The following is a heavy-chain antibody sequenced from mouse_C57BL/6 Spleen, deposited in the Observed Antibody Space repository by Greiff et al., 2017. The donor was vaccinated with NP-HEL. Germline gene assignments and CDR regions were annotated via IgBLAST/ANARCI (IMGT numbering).Heavy chain of an antibody. V-gene: IGHV5-4*01. D-gene: IGHD2-3*01. CDR3: AREGVPIYDGYYGFAY. CDR2: ISDGGSYT. CDR1: GFTFSSYA. J-gene: IGHJ3*01. Sequence: EVHLVESGGGLVKPGGSLKLSCAASGFTFSSYAMSWVRQTPEKRLEWVATISDGGSYTYYPDNVKGRFTISRDNAKNNLYLQMSHLKSEDTAMYYCAREGVPIYDGYYGFAYWGQGTLVTVSA.